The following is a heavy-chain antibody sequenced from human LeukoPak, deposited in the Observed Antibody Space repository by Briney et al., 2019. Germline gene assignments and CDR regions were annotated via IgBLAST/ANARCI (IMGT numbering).Heavy chain of an antibody. D-gene: IGHD2-2*02. CDR1: GASISDSY. CDR3: ARRLYSIPGYFDF. CDR2: LHYGGTT. J-gene: IGHJ2*01. Sequence: PSETLSLTCTVSGASISDSYWHWFRQPPGQKLEWIGNLHYGGTTNSNPSLQGRVVTSQDTSKNQLFLRLTSVTTADTAIYYCARRLYSIPGYFDFWGRGALVTVSS. V-gene: IGHV4-59*01.